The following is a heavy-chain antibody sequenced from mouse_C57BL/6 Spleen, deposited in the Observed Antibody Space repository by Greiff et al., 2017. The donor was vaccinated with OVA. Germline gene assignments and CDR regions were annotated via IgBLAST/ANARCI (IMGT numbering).Heavy chain of an antibody. Sequence: QVQLQQSGAELVRPGASVTLSCKASGYTFTDYEMHWVKQTPVHGLEWIGAIDPETGGTAYNQKFKGKAILTADKSSSTAHMELRSLISEDSAVYYCTRANYYGSSYWYFDVWGTGTTVTVSS. CDR3: TRANYYGSSYWYFDV. CDR1: GYTFTDYE. D-gene: IGHD1-1*01. V-gene: IGHV1-15*01. CDR2: IDPETGGT. J-gene: IGHJ1*03.